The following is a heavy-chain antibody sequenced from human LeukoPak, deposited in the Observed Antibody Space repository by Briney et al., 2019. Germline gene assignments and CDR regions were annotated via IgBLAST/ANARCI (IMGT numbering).Heavy chain of an antibody. D-gene: IGHD6-13*01. CDR2: INHSGST. CDR3: ARGPWGAAGLHWFDP. CDR1: GVSFSGYY. J-gene: IGHJ5*02. V-gene: IGHV4-34*01. Sequence: PSETLSLTCAVYGVSFSGYYWSWIRQPPGKGLEWIGEINHSGSTNYNPSLKSRVTISVDTSKNQFSLKLSSVTAADTAVYYCARGPWGAAGLHWFDPWGQGTLVTVSS.